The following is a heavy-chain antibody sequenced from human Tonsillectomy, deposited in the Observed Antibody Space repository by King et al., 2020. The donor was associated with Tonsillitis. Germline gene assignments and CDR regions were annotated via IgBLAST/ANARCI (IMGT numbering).Heavy chain of an antibody. V-gene: IGHV1-2*02. Sequence: GQLVQSGAEVKKPGASVNVSCKASGYTFTGYFLHWVRQAPGQGFQWMGWINPDSGVTKYAQSLQDRVTMARDTSSSIAYLYLSGLRSDDTAVYYCARVMGRRPLRAYDYWGQGTLVTVSS. CDR2: INPDSGVT. CDR3: ARVMGRRPLRAYDY. J-gene: IGHJ4*02. CDR1: GYTFTGYF. D-gene: IGHD3-16*01.